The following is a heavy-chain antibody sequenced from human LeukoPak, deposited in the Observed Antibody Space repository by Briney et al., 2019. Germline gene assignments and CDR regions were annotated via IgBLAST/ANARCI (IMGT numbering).Heavy chain of an antibody. Sequence: PSETLSLTCTVSGGSISSYYWSWIRQPPGKGLEWIGYIYYSGSTNYNPSLKSRVTISVDTSKNQFSLKLSSVTAADTAVYYCARDRLQFVLDYWGQGTLVTVSS. V-gene: IGHV4-59*01. CDR1: GGSISSYY. CDR3: ARDRLQFVLDY. D-gene: IGHD5-24*01. CDR2: IYYSGST. J-gene: IGHJ4*02.